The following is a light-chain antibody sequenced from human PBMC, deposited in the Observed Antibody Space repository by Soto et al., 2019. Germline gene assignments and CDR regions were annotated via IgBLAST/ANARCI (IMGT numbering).Light chain of an antibody. CDR3: QQYGSSPPTT. CDR2: GAS. J-gene: IGKJ5*01. Sequence: EIVLTQSPGTLSLSPGERATLSCRASQSVSSSYLAWYQQKPGQAPRLLIYGASSRATGIPDRFSGSGSGTDFTLTISRLEPEDFAVYYRQQYGSSPPTTFGQGTRLEIK. CDR1: QSVSSSY. V-gene: IGKV3-20*01.